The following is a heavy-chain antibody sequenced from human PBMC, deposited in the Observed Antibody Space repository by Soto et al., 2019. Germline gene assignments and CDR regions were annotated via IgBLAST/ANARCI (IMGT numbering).Heavy chain of an antibody. V-gene: IGHV3-23*01. J-gene: IGHJ6*02. CDR3: AKDLGSGDYYYYGMDV. CDR2: ISGSGGST. D-gene: IGHD3-16*01. Sequence: GGSLRLSCVVSGFTFSDYAVSWVRQPPGKGLEWVSAISGSGGSTYYADSVKGRFTISRDNSKNTLYLQMNSLRAEDTAVYYCAKDLGSGDYYYYGMDVWGQGTTVTVSS. CDR1: GFTFSDYA.